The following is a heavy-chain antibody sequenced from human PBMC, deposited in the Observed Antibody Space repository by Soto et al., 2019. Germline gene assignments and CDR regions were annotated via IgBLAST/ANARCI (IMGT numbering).Heavy chain of an antibody. Sequence: GASVKVSCKASGGTFSSYAISWVRQAPGQGLEWMGGIIPIFGTANYAQKFQGRVTITADESTSTAYMELSSLRSEDTAVYYCAREKSGYSYFDYWGQGTLVTVSS. CDR1: GGTFSSYA. CDR3: AREKSGYSYFDY. D-gene: IGHD3-3*01. J-gene: IGHJ4*02. V-gene: IGHV1-69*13. CDR2: IIPIFGTA.